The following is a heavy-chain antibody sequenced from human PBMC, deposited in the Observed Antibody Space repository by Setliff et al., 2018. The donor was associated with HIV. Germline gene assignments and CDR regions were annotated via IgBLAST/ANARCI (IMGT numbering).Heavy chain of an antibody. J-gene: IGHJ4*02. D-gene: IGHD6-19*01. CDR2: LYHSGTA. V-gene: IGHV4-38-2*02. Sequence: PSETLSLTCTVSNYSISRGYYWGWIRQAPGKGLEWIGNLYHSGTAYYNPSLKTRVTMSLDTSKNQFSLRLSSLTAADTAVYYCARRGSGSPYFDYWGQGTLVTVSS. CDR1: NYSISRGYY. CDR3: ARRGSGSPYFDY.